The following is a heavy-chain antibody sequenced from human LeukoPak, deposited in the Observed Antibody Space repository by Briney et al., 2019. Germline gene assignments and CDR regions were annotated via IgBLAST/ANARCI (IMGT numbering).Heavy chain of an antibody. CDR2: ISGNGVSI. V-gene: IGHV3-23*01. CDR1: GFTFSSYA. Sequence: GGSLRLSCAASGFTFSSYAMSWVRQVPGRELEWVSVISGNGVSILHADSVKGRFTISRDNSKNTLYLQMNSLRDEDTAVYYCAKGQFSFDSSGYYRWGQGTLVTVPS. D-gene: IGHD3-22*01. J-gene: IGHJ4*02. CDR3: AKGQFSFDSSGYYR.